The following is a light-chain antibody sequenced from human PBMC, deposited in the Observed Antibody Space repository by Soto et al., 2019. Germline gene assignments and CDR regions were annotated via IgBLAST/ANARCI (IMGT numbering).Light chain of an antibody. CDR1: TGSVTSGYY. CDR3: LLYSGGAQLGV. V-gene: IGLV7-43*01. J-gene: IGLJ3*02. CDR2: ITS. Sequence: QTVVTQEHSLTVSPGGTVTLTCASSTGSVTSGYYPNWFQQKPGQAPRALIYITSQKHSWTPARFSGSLLGGKAALTLSGVQPEDEAEYYCLLYSGGAQLGVFGGGTQLTVL.